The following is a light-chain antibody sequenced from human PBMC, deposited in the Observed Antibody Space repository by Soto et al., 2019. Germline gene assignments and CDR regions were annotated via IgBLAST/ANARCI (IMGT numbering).Light chain of an antibody. Sequence: DIQMTQSPSTLSASVGDRVTITCRASQSISSWLAWYQQKPGKAPKLLIYKASSLEGGIPSRFSGSESETELTLTISSLQPEDFATYYCQQYNSYQYTFGQGTKLEIK. J-gene: IGKJ2*01. V-gene: IGKV1-5*03. CDR2: KAS. CDR1: QSISSW. CDR3: QQYNSYQYT.